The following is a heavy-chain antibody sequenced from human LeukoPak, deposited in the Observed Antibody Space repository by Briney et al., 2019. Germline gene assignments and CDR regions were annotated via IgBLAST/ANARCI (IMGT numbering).Heavy chain of an antibody. CDR1: GYSFTSYW. CDR2: TYPGDSDT. D-gene: IGHD1-26*01. V-gene: IGHV5-51*01. CDR3: VTIPGSGSYDYYYYYGMDV. J-gene: IGHJ6*02. Sequence: GESLKISCKGSGYSFTSYWIGWVRQMPGKGLEWMGITYPGDSDTRYSPSFQGQVTISADKSISTAYLQWSSLKASDTAMYYCVTIPGSGSYDYYYYYGMDVWGQGTTVTVSS.